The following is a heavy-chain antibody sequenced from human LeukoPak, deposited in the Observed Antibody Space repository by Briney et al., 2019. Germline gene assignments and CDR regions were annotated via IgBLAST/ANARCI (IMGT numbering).Heavy chain of an antibody. D-gene: IGHD6-13*01. CDR3: ASSIAAAGRTFDY. CDR1: GGTFSSYA. V-gene: IGHV1-69*05. CDR2: IIPIFGTA. J-gene: IGHJ4*02. Sequence: ASVKVSCKASGGTFSSYAISWVRQAPGQGLEWMGGIIPIFGTANYAQKFQGRVTITTDESTSTAYMELSSLRSEDTAVYYCASSIAAAGRTFDYWGQGTLVAVSS.